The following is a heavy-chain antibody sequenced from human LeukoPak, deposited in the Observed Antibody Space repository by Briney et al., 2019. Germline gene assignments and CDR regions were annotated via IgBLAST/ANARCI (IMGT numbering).Heavy chain of an antibody. CDR3: ARDCSGGSCYSGWGYYYGMDV. V-gene: IGHV3-48*04. J-gene: IGHJ6*02. CDR1: GFTFSSYS. Sequence: PGGSQRLSCAASGFTFSSYSMNWVRQAPGKGLEWVSYISSSSSTIYYADSVRGRFTISRDNAKNSLYLQMNSLRAEDTAVYYCARDCSGGSCYSGWGYYYGMDVWGQGTTVTVSS. D-gene: IGHD2-15*01. CDR2: ISSSSSTI.